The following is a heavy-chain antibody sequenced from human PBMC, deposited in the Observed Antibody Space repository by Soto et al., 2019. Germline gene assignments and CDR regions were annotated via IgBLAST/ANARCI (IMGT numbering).Heavy chain of an antibody. CDR2: IYYSGST. CDR3: ARRIVATETIDF. D-gene: IGHD5-12*01. J-gene: IGHJ4*02. V-gene: IGHV4-30-4*01. CDR1: GGSISSGDYY. Sequence: SETLSLTCTVSGGSISSGDYYWSWIRQPPGKGLEWIGYIYYSGSTYYNPSLKSRVTISVDTSKNQFSLTVTSVTAADTAVYYCARRIVATETIDFSGQGTLVTVSS.